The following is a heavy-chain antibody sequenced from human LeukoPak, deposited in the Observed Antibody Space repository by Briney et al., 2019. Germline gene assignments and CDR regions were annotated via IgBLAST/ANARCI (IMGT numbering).Heavy chain of an antibody. Sequence: ASVKVSCKASGYTFTGYYMHWVRQAPGQGLEWMGWINPNSGGTNYAQKFQGRVTMTRDTSISTAYMELSRLRSEDTAVYYCARSYSYGSSYFDYWGQGTLVTVSS. J-gene: IGHJ4*02. CDR2: INPNSGGT. CDR1: GYTFTGYY. CDR3: ARSYSYGSSYFDY. D-gene: IGHD5-18*01. V-gene: IGHV1-2*02.